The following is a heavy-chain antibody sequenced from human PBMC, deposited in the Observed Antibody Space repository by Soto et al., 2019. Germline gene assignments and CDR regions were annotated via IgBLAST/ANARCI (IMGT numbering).Heavy chain of an antibody. CDR1: GYTFTDYY. CDR2: INPNSGGT. J-gene: IGHJ6*02. CDR3: ARGGGYSYGYSYYHGMDV. Sequence: ASVKVSCKASGYTFTDYYMHWVRQAPGQGLEWMGWINPNSGGTNYAQKFQGWVTMTRDTSISTAYMKLSRLRSDDTAVYYCARGGGYSYGYSYYHGMDVWGQGTTVTVSS. D-gene: IGHD5-18*01. V-gene: IGHV1-2*04.